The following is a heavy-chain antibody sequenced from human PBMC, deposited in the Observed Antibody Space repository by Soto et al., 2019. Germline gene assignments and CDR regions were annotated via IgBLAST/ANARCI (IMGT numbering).Heavy chain of an antibody. J-gene: IGHJ4*02. V-gene: IGHV3-21*01. D-gene: IGHD2-2*01. CDR1: GFAFNNYG. Sequence: PGSSLILSCTVSGFAFNNYGINWVRKAPGKGLEWVSSISKSDYTYYSDSVKGRFTISRDNAKNSVSLQMNTLRVEDTAVYYCAREDSIIIPAVSDFWGQGTLVTVSS. CDR3: AREDSIIIPAVSDF. CDR2: ISKSDYT.